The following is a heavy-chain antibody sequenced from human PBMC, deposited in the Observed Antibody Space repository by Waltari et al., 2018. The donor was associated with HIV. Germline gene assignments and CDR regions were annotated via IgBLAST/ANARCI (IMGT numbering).Heavy chain of an antibody. CDR3: ARVRRPSGSYYLSY. CDR2: MNQHRGTT. J-gene: IGHJ4*02. D-gene: IGHD1-26*01. V-gene: IGHV1-8*01. CDR1: GYTFTSYD. Sequence: QVQLEQSGAEVKKPGASVKVSCKASGYTFTSYDIFWVRQARGQGLEWMGWMNQHRGTTAYAQKFQCRVTMTRTTSITTAYMELSSLRSEDTAVYSCARVRRPSGSYYLSYWGQGTLVTVSS.